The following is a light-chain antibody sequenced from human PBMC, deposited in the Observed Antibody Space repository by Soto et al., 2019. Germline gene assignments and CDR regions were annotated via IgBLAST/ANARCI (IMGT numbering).Light chain of an antibody. J-gene: IGLJ1*01. V-gene: IGLV2-14*03. CDR1: SSYVGGYNY. CDR2: DVS. CDR3: SSYTTSNTRQIV. Sequence: QSALTQPASVSGSPGQSITISFTGTSSYVGGYNYVSWYQHHPGKAPKLMIFDVSNRPSGVSNRFSGSKSGNTASLTISGLQPEDEADYYCSSYTTSNTRQIVFGTGTKVTVL.